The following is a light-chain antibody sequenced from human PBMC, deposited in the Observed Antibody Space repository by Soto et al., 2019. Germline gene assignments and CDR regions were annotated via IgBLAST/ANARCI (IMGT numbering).Light chain of an antibody. CDR3: SSYADSNNLL. V-gene: IGLV2-8*01. CDR1: SSDVGGYKY. J-gene: IGLJ3*02. Sequence: QSALTQPPSASGSPGQSVTISCTGTSSDVGGYKYVSWYQQHPGKSPKRLIYEATQRPSGVPDRFSGSKSGNTASLTVSGLQAEDEADYYCSSYADSNNLLFGGGTKLTVL. CDR2: EAT.